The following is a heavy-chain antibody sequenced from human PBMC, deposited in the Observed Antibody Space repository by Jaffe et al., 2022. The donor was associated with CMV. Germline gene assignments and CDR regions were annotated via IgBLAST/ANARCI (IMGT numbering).Heavy chain of an antibody. J-gene: IGHJ4*02. V-gene: IGHV4-59*01. CDR2: IYYSGST. CDR1: GGSISSYY. D-gene: IGHD5-18*01. Sequence: QVQLQESGPGLVKPSETLSLTCTVSGGSISSYYWSWIRQPPGKGLEWIGYIYYSGSTNYNPSLKSRVTISVDTSKNQFSLKLSSVTAADTAVYYCARRRFETRGYSYVPPHFDYWGQGTLVTVSS. CDR3: ARRRFETRGYSYVPPHFDY.